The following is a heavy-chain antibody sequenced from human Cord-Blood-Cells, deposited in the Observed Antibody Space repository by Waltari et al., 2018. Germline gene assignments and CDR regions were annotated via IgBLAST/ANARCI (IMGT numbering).Heavy chain of an antibody. D-gene: IGHD6-13*01. V-gene: IGHV3-15*01. Sequence: EVQLVASGGGLVTHGGSLRLSCAASGLTFSNAWKSWVRQALGTGLEWGDRIKSKTDGGTTDYAAPVKGRFTISRDDSKNTLYLQMNSLKTEDTAVYYCTWIAAAADAFDIWGQGTMVTVSS. CDR1: GLTFSNAW. J-gene: IGHJ3*02. CDR2: IKSKTDGGTT. CDR3: TWIAAAADAFDI.